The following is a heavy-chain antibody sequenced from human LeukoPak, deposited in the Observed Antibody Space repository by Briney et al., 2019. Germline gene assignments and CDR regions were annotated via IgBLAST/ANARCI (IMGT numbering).Heavy chain of an antibody. CDR2: INPNSGGT. CDR1: GYTFTGYY. J-gene: IGHJ4*02. V-gene: IGHV1-2*06. CDR3: ATSSIAVAGTEGSDY. Sequence: ASVKVSCKASGYTFTGYYMRWVRQAPGQGLEWMGRINPNSGGTNYAQKFQGRVTMTRDTSISTAYMELSRLRSDDTAVYYCATSSIAVAGTEGSDYWGQGTLVTVSS. D-gene: IGHD6-19*01.